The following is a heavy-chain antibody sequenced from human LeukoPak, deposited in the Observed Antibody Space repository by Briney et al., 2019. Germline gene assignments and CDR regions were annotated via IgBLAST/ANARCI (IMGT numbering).Heavy chain of an antibody. V-gene: IGHV4-39*02. D-gene: IGHD3-22*01. CDR1: GGSISSSSYY. CDR2: IYYSGST. CDR3: ARAYYYDSSAVIDY. J-gene: IGHJ4*02. Sequence: SETLSLTCTVSGGSISSSSYYWGWIRQPPGKWLEWIGSIYYSGSTYYNPSLKSRVTMSVDTSKNVFSLKLTSVTAADTAVYYCARAYYYDSSAVIDYWGQGILVTVSS.